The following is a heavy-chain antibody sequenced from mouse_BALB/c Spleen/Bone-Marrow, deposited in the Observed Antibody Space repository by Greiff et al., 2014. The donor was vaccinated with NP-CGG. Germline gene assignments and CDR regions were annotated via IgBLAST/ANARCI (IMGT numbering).Heavy chain of an antibody. D-gene: IGHD1-1*01. CDR3: ASGYYGSSPYWYFDV. CDR1: GFNIKDYY. Sequence: VQLQQSGAELVRPGALVKLSCKASGFNIKDYYMHWVKQRPEQGLEWIGWIDPENGNTIYDPKFQGKASITADTSSNTAYLQLSSLTSEGTAVYYCASGYYGSSPYWYFDVWGAGTTVTGSS. CDR2: IDPENGNT. J-gene: IGHJ1*01. V-gene: IGHV14-1*02.